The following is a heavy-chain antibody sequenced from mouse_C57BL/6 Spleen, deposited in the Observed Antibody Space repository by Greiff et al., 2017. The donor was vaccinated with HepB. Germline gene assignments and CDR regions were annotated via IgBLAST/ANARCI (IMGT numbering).Heavy chain of an antibody. J-gene: IGHJ1*03. V-gene: IGHV1-61*01. CDR3: ARECGYGSSYRYFDV. CDR1: GYTFTSYW. D-gene: IGHD1-1*01. Sequence: QVQLQQPGAELVRPGSSVKLSCKASGYTFTSYWMDWVKQRPGQGLEWIGNIYPSDSETHYNQKFKDKATLTVDKSSSTAYMQLSSLTSEDSAVYYCARECGYGSSYRYFDVWGTGTTVTVSS. CDR2: IYPSDSET.